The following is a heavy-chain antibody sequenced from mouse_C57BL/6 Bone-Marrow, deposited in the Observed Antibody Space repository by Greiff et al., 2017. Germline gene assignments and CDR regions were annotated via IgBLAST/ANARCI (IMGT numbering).Heavy chain of an antibody. Sequence: QVQLQQSGAELVRPGASVTLSCKASGYTFTDYEMHWVKQTPVHGLAWIGAIDPETGGPAYNQKFTGKDILTADKSSSTASMELRSLTSPDSAVYYGTGDYDGFAYWGQGTLVTVSA. D-gene: IGHD2-4*01. CDR1: GYTFTDYE. V-gene: IGHV1-15*01. CDR2: IDPETGGP. J-gene: IGHJ3*01. CDR3: TGDYDGFAY.